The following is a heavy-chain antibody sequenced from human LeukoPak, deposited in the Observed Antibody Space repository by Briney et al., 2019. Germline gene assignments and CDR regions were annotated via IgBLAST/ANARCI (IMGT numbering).Heavy chain of an antibody. CDR3: AREGGFCSSTSCQVYSYYGMDV. CDR1: GGSISSGDYS. J-gene: IGHJ6*02. D-gene: IGHD2-2*01. CDR2: IYYSGST. V-gene: IGHV4-30-4*01. Sequence: SETLSLTCTVSGGSISSGDYSWSWVRQPPGKGLEWIGYIYYSGSTYYNPSLKSRVSISVDTSKNQFSLKLSSVTATDTAVYYCAREGGFCSSTSCQVYSYYGMDVWGQGTTVTVSS.